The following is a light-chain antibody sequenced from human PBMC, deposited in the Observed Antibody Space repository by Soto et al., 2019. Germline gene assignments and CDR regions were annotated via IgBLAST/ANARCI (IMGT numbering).Light chain of an antibody. CDR1: QSVSSY. CDR3: QQRNNWPPIT. J-gene: IGKJ5*01. V-gene: IGKV3-11*01. Sequence: EMVLTQYPVTLSLSHGERATLSCMASQSVSSYLAWYQQRPGQAPRLLIYDASNRATGIPARFSGSGSGTDFTLTIDNLEPEDFAIYYCQQRNNWPPITFGQGTRLEIK. CDR2: DAS.